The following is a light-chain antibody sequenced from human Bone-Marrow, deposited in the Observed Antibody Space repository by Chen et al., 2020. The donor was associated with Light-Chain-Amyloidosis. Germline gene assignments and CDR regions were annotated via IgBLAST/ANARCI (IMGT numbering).Light chain of an antibody. J-gene: IGLJ1*01. CDR3: GSYADGSTHV. V-gene: IGLV2-23*01. CDR2: EGS. CDR1: SSDIGNYNL. Sequence: QSALTQPSSVLGSPGPSRTISSSGTSSDIGNYNLVSRYQQHPGKVPKLIVFEGSQRPSGVSTRFSGSKSGNTASLTISGLQADDEADYYCGSYADGSTHVFGTGTKVTVL.